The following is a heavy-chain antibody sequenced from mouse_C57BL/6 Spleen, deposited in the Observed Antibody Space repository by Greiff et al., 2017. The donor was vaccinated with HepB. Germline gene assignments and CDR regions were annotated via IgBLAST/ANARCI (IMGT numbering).Heavy chain of an antibody. D-gene: IGHD6-1*01. J-gene: IGHJ3*01. Sequence: VQRVESGAELVRPGASVTLSCKASGYTFTDYEMHWVKQTPVHGLEWIGAIDPETGGTAYNQKFKGKAILTADKSSSTAYMELRSLTSEDSAVYYCTMGSGLTPFAYWGQGTLVTVSA. CDR3: TMGSGLTPFAY. CDR1: GYTFTDYE. V-gene: IGHV1-15*01. CDR2: IDPETGGT.